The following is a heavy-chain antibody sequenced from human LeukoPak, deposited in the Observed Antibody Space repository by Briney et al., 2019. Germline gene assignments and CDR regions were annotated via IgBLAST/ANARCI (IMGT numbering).Heavy chain of an antibody. J-gene: IGHJ5*02. CDR2: IGGSNYYRGST. CDR3: ARLETSVTEHNWFDP. CDR1: GASISSSAYY. Sequence: SETLSLTCTVSGASISSSAYYWGWIRQPPGKGLEWIGSIGGSNYYRGSTYYNPSLKSRVTIHVDTSKDQFSLKLSSVTAANTAVYYCARLETSVTEHNWFDPWGQGTLVTVSS. V-gene: IGHV4-39*01. D-gene: IGHD2-21*02.